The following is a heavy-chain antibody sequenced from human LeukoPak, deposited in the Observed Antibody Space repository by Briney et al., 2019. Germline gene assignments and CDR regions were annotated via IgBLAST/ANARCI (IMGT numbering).Heavy chain of an antibody. CDR2: INHSGST. Sequence: SETLSLTCAVYGGSFSGYYWSWIRQPPGKGLEWIGEINHSGSTNYNPSLKSRVTISVDTSKNQFSLKLSSVTAADTAVYYCARAFQSSYYGPGSERGNGGLSYYFDYWGQGTLVTVSS. CDR1: GGSFSGYY. J-gene: IGHJ4*02. V-gene: IGHV4-34*01. D-gene: IGHD3-10*01. CDR3: ARAFQSSYYGPGSERGNGGLSYYFDY.